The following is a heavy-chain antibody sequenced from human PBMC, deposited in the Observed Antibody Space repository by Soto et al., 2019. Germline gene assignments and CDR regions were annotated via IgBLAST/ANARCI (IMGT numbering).Heavy chain of an antibody. CDR2: ILPLSGTS. J-gene: IGHJ6*02. CDR3: ARTNPTKYHDHVWGDYRREGMDV. CDR1: GGTFSAYA. Sequence: SVKVSCKASGGTFSAYAISWVRQAPGQGLEWMGGILPLSGTSNYTQRFQGRVTIIADKSTSTAYMELSSLRSDDTAVYYCARTNPTKYHDHVWGDYRREGMDVWGQGTTVNV. D-gene: IGHD3-16*02. V-gene: IGHV1-69*06.